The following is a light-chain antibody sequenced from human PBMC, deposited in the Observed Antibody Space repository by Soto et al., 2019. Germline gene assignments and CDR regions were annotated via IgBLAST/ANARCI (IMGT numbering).Light chain of an antibody. J-gene: IGLJ3*02. CDR2: EVT. Sequence: QSVLTQPPSASGSPGQSVTISCTGTSSDVGGYNYVSWYQQYPGRAPKLMIYEVTKRPSGVPDRFSDSKYGNTASLTVSGLEAEEEADYYCSSYAASNNCYLVFGGGTKLTVL. CDR1: SSDVGGYNY. V-gene: IGLV2-8*01. CDR3: SSYAASNNCYLV.